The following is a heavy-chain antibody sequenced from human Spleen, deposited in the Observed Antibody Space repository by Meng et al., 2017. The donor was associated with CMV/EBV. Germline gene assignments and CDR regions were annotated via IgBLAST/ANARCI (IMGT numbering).Heavy chain of an antibody. CDR2: FNPKTGNA. J-gene: IGHJ4*02. CDR1: GYTVNGYF. CDR3: AGDEYGDIPFEY. V-gene: IGHV1-2*02. D-gene: IGHD4-17*01. Sequence: CKASGYTVNGYFKHWVRQAPGQGLEWLGYFNPKTGNASLPQKCQDKVTLTTDAYISTAYMELRRLTSDDTAVYFCAGDEYGDIPFEYWGQGTLVTVSS.